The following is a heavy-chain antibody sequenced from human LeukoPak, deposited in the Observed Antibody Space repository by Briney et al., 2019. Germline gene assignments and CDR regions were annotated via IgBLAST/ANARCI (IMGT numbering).Heavy chain of an antibody. CDR2: IKEEGSEK. J-gene: IGHJ3*02. Sequence: PRGPLRLSCAVCGFTYGNYWMAWVRPAPGKGLEWVANIKEEGSEKYYLDSVEGRFTISRDNAKSSVYLQMNSLRAEDTAVYYCAGRIFDIWGQGTMVTVSS. CDR1: GFTYGNYW. V-gene: IGHV3-7*01. CDR3: AGRIFDI.